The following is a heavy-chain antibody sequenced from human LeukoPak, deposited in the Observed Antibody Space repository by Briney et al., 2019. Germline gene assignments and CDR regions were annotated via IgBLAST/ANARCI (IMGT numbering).Heavy chain of an antibody. J-gene: IGHJ4*02. V-gene: IGHV3-74*01. CDR2: INSDGSST. CDR3: ARGDVFFDN. CDR1: AFTFSTYW. D-gene: IGHD3-16*01. Sequence: GGSLRLSRAASAFTFSTYWMHWVRQAPGKGLVWVSRINSDGSSTSYADSVKGRFTISRDNAKNTLYLQMNSLRAEDTAVYYCARGDVFFDNWGQGTLVTVSS.